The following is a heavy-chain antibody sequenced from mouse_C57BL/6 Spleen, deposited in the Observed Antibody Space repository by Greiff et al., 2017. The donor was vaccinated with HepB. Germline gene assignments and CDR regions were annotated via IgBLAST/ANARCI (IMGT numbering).Heavy chain of an antibody. CDR1: GYTFTDYY. Sequence: EVQLQQSGPELVKPGASVKISCKASGYTFTDYYMNWVKQSHGKSLEWIGDINPNNGGTSYNQKFKGKATLTVDKSSSTAYMELRSLTSEDSAVYYCARRAIYYDYEVDYWGQGTTLTVSS. J-gene: IGHJ2*01. V-gene: IGHV1-26*01. CDR3: ARRAIYYDYEVDY. D-gene: IGHD2-4*01. CDR2: INPNNGGT.